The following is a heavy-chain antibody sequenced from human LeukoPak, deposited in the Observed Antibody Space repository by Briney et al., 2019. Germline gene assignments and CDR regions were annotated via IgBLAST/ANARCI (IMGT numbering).Heavy chain of an antibody. CDR3: ARSNYYDSSGYFDY. CDR2: IYYSGST. D-gene: IGHD3-22*01. CDR1: GGSISSSSYY. J-gene: IGHJ4*02. V-gene: IGHV4-39*01. Sequence: SETLSLTCTVSGGSISSSSYYWGWIRQPPGTGLEWLGSIYYSGSTYYNPSLKSRVTISVDTSKNQFSLKLSSVTAADTAVYYCARSNYYDSSGYFDYWGQGTLVTVSS.